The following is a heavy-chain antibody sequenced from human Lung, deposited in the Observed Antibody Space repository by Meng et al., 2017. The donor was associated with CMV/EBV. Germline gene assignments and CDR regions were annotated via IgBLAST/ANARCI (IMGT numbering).Heavy chain of an antibody. J-gene: IGHJ6*02. CDR3: VRDQGGESMIAVLIERFGMDV. CDR1: GFTFNTYA. Sequence: GESLKISCAASGFTFNTYAMHWVRQAPGKGLEWVAVISYDGSNKYTADSVQGRLTISRDNSKNNLYLQMNSLTVEDTAVYYCVRDQGGESMIAVLIERFGMDVWGQGXTVTASS. V-gene: IGHV3-30*04. D-gene: IGHD3-22*01. CDR2: ISYDGSNK.